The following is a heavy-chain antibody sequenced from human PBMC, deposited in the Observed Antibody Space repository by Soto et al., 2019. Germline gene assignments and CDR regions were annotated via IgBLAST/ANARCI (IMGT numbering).Heavy chain of an antibody. V-gene: IGHV3-30*03. J-gene: IGHJ4*02. Sequence: PGGSLRLSCAASGFTFSSYGMHWVRQAPGKGLEWVAVISYDGSNKYYADSVKGRFTISRDNSKNTLYLQMNSLRSEDTAVYYCARVYQYDYGGNSDYWGQGTLVTVSS. CDR1: GFTFSSYG. CDR3: ARVYQYDYGGNSDY. D-gene: IGHD4-17*01. CDR2: ISYDGSNK.